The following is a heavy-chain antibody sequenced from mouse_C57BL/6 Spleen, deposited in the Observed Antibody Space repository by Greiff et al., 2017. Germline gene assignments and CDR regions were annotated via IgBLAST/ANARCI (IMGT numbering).Heavy chain of an antibody. V-gene: IGHV1-50*01. CDR1: GYTFTSYW. CDR2: IDPSDSYT. CDR3: ARKKIYYGNYEGFGY. Sequence: QVQLQQPGAELVKPGASVKLSCKASGYTFTSYWMPWVKQRPGQGLEWIGEIDPSDSYTNYNQKFKGKATLTVDTSSSTAYMQLSSLTSEDSAVYYWARKKIYYGNYEGFGYWGQGTTLTVSS. J-gene: IGHJ2*01. D-gene: IGHD2-1*01.